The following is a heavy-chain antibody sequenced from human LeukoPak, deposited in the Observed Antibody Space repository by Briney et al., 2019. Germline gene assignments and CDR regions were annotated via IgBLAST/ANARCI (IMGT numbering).Heavy chain of an antibody. CDR1: GGSITTTPYN. D-gene: IGHD3-9*01. Sequence: SETLSLTCTVSGGSITTTPYNWGWIRQPPGKGLEWIGTISYVGTTYYEPSLKSRVTMSIDTSKNQFPLNLNSATAADTAVYYCARHPTGYPNWFDSWGQGTLVIVSS. V-gene: IGHV4-39*01. CDR3: ARHPTGYPNWFDS. CDR2: ISYVGTT. J-gene: IGHJ5*01.